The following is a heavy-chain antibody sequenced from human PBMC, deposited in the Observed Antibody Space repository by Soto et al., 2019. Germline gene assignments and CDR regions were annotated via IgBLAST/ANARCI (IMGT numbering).Heavy chain of an antibody. CDR2: ISANSGDT. V-gene: IGHV1-18*01. Sequence: QVQLVQSGAEVKEPGASVRVSCKASGYTFSSYGFSWVRQAPGQGLEWVAWISANSGDTNSAQKFQGRVTLTTDTSTSTAYMDLRSLTSDDTAIYYCARDCRDSCGGPSCISFDFWGQGTRVTGSS. CDR3: ARDCRDSCGGPSCISFDF. CDR1: GYTFSSYG. D-gene: IGHD2-21*01. J-gene: IGHJ4*02.